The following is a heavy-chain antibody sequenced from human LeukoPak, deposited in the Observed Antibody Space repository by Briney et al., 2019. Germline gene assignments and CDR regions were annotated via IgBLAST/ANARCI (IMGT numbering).Heavy chain of an antibody. J-gene: IGHJ5*02. Sequence: SAKVSRKASGDTFSSYAISWVPPAPGQGLEWMGKIIPIFCTVHYSQKFQGRVTITTDESTSTAYMELSSLRSEDTAVYYCARDKSIAAAGRFDPWGQGTLVTVSS. CDR2: IIPIFCTV. V-gene: IGHV1-69*05. CDR1: GDTFSSYA. CDR3: ARDKSIAAAGRFDP. D-gene: IGHD6-13*01.